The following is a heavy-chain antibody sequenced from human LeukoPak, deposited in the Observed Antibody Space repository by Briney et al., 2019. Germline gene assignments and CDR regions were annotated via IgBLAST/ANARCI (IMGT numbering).Heavy chain of an antibody. Sequence: SETLSLTCTVSGGSISSSSYYWGWIRQPPGKGLEWIGSVYHSGSTYYNPSLKGRVTISVDTSKNQFSLKLSSVTAADTAVYYCARIGEGVALRFASDIWGQGTMVTVSS. CDR1: GGSISSSSYY. D-gene: IGHD3-3*01. CDR3: ARIGEGVALRFASDI. J-gene: IGHJ3*02. CDR2: VYHSGST. V-gene: IGHV4-39*07.